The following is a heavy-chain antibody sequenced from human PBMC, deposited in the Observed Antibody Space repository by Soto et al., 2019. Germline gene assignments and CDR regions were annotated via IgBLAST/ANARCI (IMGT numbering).Heavy chain of an antibody. CDR3: ARLAVAGYYFDY. Sequence: ASVKVSCKASGYTFTSYGISWVRQAHGQGLEWMGWISAYNGNTNYAQKLQSRVTMTTDTSTSTAYMELRSLRSDDTAVYYCARLAVAGYYFDYWGQGTLVTVSS. CDR1: GYTFTSYG. D-gene: IGHD6-19*01. J-gene: IGHJ4*02. V-gene: IGHV1-18*01. CDR2: ISAYNGNT.